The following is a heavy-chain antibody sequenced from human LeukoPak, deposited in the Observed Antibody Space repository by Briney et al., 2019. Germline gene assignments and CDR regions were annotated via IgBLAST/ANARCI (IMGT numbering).Heavy chain of an antibody. D-gene: IGHD2-15*01. CDR2: ISGSGGST. V-gene: IGHV3-23*01. CDR3: AKDLFFPDIVVAGEDY. J-gene: IGHJ4*02. Sequence: PGGSLRLSCAASGFTFSSYAMSWVRQAPGKGLEWVSAISGSGGSTYYADSVKGRFTISRDNSKNTLYLQMNSLRAEDTAVYYCAKDLFFPDIVVAGEDYWGQGTLVTVSS. CDR1: GFTFSSYA.